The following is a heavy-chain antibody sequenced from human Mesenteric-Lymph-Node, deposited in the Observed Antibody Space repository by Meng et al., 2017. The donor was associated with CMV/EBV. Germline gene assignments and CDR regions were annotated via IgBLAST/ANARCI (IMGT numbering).Heavy chain of an antibody. Sequence: ASVKVSCKASGYTFTGYYMHWVRQAPGQGLEWMGWINPNSGGTNYAQKFQGRVTMTRDTSISTAYMELSSLRSEDTAVYYCASGYSYGVYGMDVWGQGTTVTVSS. CDR1: GYTFTGYY. J-gene: IGHJ6*02. V-gene: IGHV1-2*02. D-gene: IGHD5-18*01. CDR3: ASGYSYGVYGMDV. CDR2: INPNSGGT.